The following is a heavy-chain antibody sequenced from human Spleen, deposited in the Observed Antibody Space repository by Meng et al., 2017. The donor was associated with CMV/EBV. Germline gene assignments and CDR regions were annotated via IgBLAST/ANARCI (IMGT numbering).Heavy chain of an antibody. Sequence: GGSLRLSCAASGFTFSDSYMIWIRQAPGKGLEWVSYISGSGNTVYYPDSVKGRFTISRDNAKNSLYLQINSLRAEDTAVYYCTKAGFLEWMLWWFDSWGQGTQVTVSS. J-gene: IGHJ5*01. CDR3: TKAGFLEWMLWWFDS. D-gene: IGHD3-3*01. V-gene: IGHV3-11*04. CDR1: GFTFSDSY. CDR2: ISGSGNTV.